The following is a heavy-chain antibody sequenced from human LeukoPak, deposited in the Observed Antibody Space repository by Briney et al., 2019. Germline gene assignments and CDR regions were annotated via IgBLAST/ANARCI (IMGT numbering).Heavy chain of an antibody. D-gene: IGHD6-13*01. J-gene: IGHJ6*02. Sequence: ASVTVSCKASGYTFTGYYMHWVRQAPGPGLGWMGWINPNSGGTNYAQKFQGRVTMTRDTSISTAYMELNRLRSDDTAVYYCARGRIAAAGFCYYYYGMDVWGQGTTVTVSS. CDR1: GYTFTGYY. CDR2: INPNSGGT. CDR3: ARGRIAAAGFCYYYYGMDV. V-gene: IGHV1-2*02.